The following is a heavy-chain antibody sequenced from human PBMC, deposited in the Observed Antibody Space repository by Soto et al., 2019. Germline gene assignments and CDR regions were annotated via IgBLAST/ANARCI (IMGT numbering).Heavy chain of an antibody. D-gene: IGHD4-17*01. Sequence: QLQLQESGPGLVKPSETLSLTCTVSGGSISSSSYYWGWIRQPPGKGLEWIGSIYYSGSTYYNPSLMSRVTRSVDTSKNQFSLKLSSVTAADTAVYYCARSVAADYGHYVGWFDPWCQGTLVTVSS. J-gene: IGHJ5*02. CDR1: GGSISSSSYY. CDR3: ARSVAADYGHYVGWFDP. CDR2: IYYSGST. V-gene: IGHV4-39*01.